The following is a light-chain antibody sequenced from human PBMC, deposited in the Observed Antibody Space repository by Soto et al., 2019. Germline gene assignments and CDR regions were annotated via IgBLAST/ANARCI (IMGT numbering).Light chain of an antibody. CDR1: QTVSSY. V-gene: IGKV1-39*01. CDR2: SAS. J-gene: IGKJ2*01. Sequence: DIQMTQSPTSLSASVGDTVTISCRASQTVSSYLNWYQQQPGKAPKLLIYSASTLQTGVPSRFSGSGFGTDYTLTISSLQPEDFATYYCQQTFKIPHTFGQGTKVDI. CDR3: QQTFKIPHT.